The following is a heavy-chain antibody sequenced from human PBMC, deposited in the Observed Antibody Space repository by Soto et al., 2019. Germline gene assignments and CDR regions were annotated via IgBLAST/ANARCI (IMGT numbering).Heavy chain of an antibody. D-gene: IGHD2-2*01. CDR2: ISGSADAT. CDR1: GFTFSTYA. J-gene: IGHJ4*02. CDR3: AKGGDGYCSTTSCLFHFDS. V-gene: IGHV3-23*01. Sequence: EVQLLESGGGLVQTGGSLRLSCAASGFTFSTYAMSWVRQAPGKGLEWVSTISGSADATFYADSVQGRFAIFRDNSRTMFYLQMNSLRAEDTAVYYCAKGGDGYCSTTSCLFHFDSWGPATLATVSS.